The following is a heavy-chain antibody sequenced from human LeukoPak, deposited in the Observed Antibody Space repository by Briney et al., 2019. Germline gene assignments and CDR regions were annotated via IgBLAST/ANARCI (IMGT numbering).Heavy chain of an antibody. CDR2: INPDDEST. J-gene: IGHJ4*02. D-gene: IGHD2-15*01. V-gene: IGHV3-74*01. CDR1: GFTFRKYW. CDR3: ARVSSGLHYFDY. Sequence: GGSLRLSCAASGFTFRKYWLHWVRQAPGKGLVWVSRINPDDESTSYADSVKGRFTISRDNAKSTLYLQMNSLRAEDTAVYYCARVSSGLHYFDYWGQGTLVTVSS.